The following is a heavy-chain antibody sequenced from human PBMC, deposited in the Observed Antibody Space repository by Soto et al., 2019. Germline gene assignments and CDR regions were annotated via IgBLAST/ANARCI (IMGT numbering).Heavy chain of an antibody. CDR3: ARLDLSSGWYD. CDR2: ISYDGSNK. J-gene: IGHJ4*02. CDR1: GFTFSSYA. Sequence: QVQLVESGGGVVQPGRSLRLSCAASGFTFSSYAMHWVHQAPGKGLEWVAVISYDGSNKYYADSVKGRFTISRDNSKNTLYLQMNSLRAEDTAVYYCARLDLSSGWYDWGQGTLVTVSS. D-gene: IGHD6-19*01. V-gene: IGHV3-30-3*01.